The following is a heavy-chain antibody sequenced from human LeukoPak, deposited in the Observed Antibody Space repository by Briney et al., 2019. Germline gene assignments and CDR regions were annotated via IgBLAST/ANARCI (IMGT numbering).Heavy chain of an antibody. V-gene: IGHV1-18*01. CDR2: ISAYNGNT. CDR3: ARDGDTYYYDSSDLFDY. D-gene: IGHD3-22*01. J-gene: IGHJ4*02. CDR1: GYTFTSYG. Sequence: AAVTVSCKASGYTFTSYGISWVRQAAGQGGEGVGWISAYNGNTNYAQKLQGRVTMTTDTSTSTAYMELRSLRSDDTAAYYCARDGDTYYYDSSDLFDYWGQGTLVTVSS.